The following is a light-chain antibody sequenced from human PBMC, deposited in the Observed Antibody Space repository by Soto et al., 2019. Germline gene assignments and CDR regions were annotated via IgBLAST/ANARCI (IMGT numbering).Light chain of an antibody. CDR3: SSHTSSSTSYV. Sequence: QSALTQPASVSLSPGQSITISCTGTSSDVGGYNYVSWYQQHPGKAPKLMIYDVSNRPSGVSNRLSGSKSANTASLTISGLQAEDEADYYCSSHTSSSTSYVFGTGTKVTVL. V-gene: IGLV2-14*01. J-gene: IGLJ1*01. CDR2: DVS. CDR1: SSDVGGYNY.